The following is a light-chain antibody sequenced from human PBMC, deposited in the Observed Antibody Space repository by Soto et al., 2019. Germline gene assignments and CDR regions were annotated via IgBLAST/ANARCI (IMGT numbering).Light chain of an antibody. CDR3: CSYEGGYTYL. Sequence: QSALAQPRSVSGSPGQPVTISCTGTGNDVGAYNYVSWYQQHPGRPPKLMIYDVARWPSGVPDRFSGSESGNTASLTISALQDEDEADYSCCSYEGGYTYLFGTGTKVTV. V-gene: IGLV2-11*01. J-gene: IGLJ1*01. CDR1: GNDVGAYNY. CDR2: DVA.